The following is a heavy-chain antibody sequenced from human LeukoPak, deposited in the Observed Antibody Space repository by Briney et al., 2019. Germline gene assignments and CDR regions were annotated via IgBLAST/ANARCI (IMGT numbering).Heavy chain of an antibody. CDR3: ARITVTTVQFDY. J-gene: IGHJ4*02. Sequence: SGPTLVKPTQTLTLTCTFSGSSLSTSGVGVGWIRQPPGKALEWLALIYWDDDKRYSPSLKSRLTITKDTSKNQVVLTMTNMDPVDTATYYCARITVTTVQFDYWGQGTLVTVSS. CDR2: IYWDDDK. CDR1: GSSLSTSGVG. D-gene: IGHD4-11*01. V-gene: IGHV2-5*02.